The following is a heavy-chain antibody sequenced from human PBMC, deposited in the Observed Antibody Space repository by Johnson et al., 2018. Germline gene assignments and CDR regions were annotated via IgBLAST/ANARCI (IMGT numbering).Heavy chain of an antibody. V-gene: IGHV3-33*01. CDR2: IWYQGARE. Sequence: QLVETGGGVVQPXRSLRLSCEASGFIFSSYVMHWVRQAPGKGLKWVAAIWYQGAREHYVDSVKGRFTISRANPRDSLYLQMDNLRAEDTAVYYCARRNDGYDFGYYLDVWGKGTTVTVSS. CDR3: ARRNDGYDFGYYLDV. CDR1: GFIFSSYV. J-gene: IGHJ6*03. D-gene: IGHD5-12*01.